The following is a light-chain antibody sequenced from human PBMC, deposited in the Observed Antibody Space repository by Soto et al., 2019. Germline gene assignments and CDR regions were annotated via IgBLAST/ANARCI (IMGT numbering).Light chain of an antibody. J-gene: IGKJ1*01. Sequence: AIQMTQSPSSLSASVGDRVTITCRASQGIRNDLGWYQQKPGKAPNLLIYGASRLGSGVPLRFSGSGSGTDFTLTISSLQPEDFATYYCLQHFDCPRPFGQGTKVEIK. CDR1: QGIRND. CDR3: LQHFDCPRP. CDR2: GAS. V-gene: IGKV1-6*01.